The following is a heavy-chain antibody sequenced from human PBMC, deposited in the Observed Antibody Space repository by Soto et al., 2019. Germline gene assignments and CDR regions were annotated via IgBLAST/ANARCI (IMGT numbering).Heavy chain of an antibody. CDR1: GGSISSGGYY. D-gene: IGHD6-6*01. V-gene: IGHV4-31*03. CDR2: IYYSGST. CDR3: ARSVAARPTWFDP. Sequence: QVQLQESGPGLVKPSQTLSLTCTVSGGSISSGGYYWSWIRQHPGKGLEWIGYIYYSGSTYYNPSLKSRVTISVDTSKNQLSLKLSSVTAADTAVYYCARSVAARPTWFDPWGQGTLVTVSS. J-gene: IGHJ5*02.